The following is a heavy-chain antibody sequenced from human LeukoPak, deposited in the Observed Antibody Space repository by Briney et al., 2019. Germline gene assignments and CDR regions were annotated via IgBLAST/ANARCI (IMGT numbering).Heavy chain of an antibody. J-gene: IGHJ4*02. CDR3: ARSQRDLTYYLGS. Sequence: GGSLRLSCAASGFAFNTHAMTWVRQAPGKGLEWVSHISARGDVTYYADSVEGRFTISRDNSNNTLFLHMRSLRGEDTAIYFCARSQRDLTYYLGSWGQGTLVAVSS. D-gene: IGHD3-10*01. CDR2: ISARGDVT. CDR1: GFAFNTHA. V-gene: IGHV3-23*01.